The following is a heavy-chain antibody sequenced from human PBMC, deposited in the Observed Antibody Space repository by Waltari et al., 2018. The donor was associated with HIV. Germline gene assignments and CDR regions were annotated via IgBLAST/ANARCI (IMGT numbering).Heavy chain of an antibody. CDR1: GGSISSRNW. J-gene: IGHJ4*02. CDR2: IYHSGST. V-gene: IGHV4-4*02. CDR3: ARGYEGKHNPIDY. D-gene: IGHD3-16*01. Sequence: LSLTCAVSGGSISSRNWCSWVRQPPGKGLEWIGEIYHSGSTNYNPSLKSRVTISVDKSKNQFSLKLSSVTAADTAVYYCARGYEGKHNPIDYWGQGTLVTVSS.